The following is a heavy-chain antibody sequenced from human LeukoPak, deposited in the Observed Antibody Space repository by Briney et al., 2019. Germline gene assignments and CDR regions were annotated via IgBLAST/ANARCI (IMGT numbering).Heavy chain of an antibody. V-gene: IGHV3-66*01. Sequence: PGGFLRLYYSATGFSVGSNYLNLVRQAAGTVLPLVSVIYSGGSTYYADSVKGRFTISRDNSKNTLYLQMHSLRAEDTAVYYCARASELEPYNWFDPWGQGTLVTVSS. J-gene: IGHJ5*02. CDR2: IYSGGST. CDR3: ARASELEPYNWFDP. CDR1: GFSVGSNY. D-gene: IGHD1-1*01.